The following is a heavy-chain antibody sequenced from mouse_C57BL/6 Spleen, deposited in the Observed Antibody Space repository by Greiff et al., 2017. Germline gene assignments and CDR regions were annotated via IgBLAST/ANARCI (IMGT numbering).Heavy chain of an antibody. CDR2: INYDGSST. J-gene: IGHJ4*01. D-gene: IGHD2-2*01. CDR3: ARALGYDGYAMDY. Sequence: EVMLVESEGGLVQPGSSMKLSCTASGFTFSDYYMAWVRQVPEKGLEWVANINYDGSSTYYLDSLKSRFIISRDNAKNILYLQMSSLKSEDTATYYCARALGYDGYAMDYWGQGTSVTVSS. CDR1: GFTFSDYY. V-gene: IGHV5-16*01.